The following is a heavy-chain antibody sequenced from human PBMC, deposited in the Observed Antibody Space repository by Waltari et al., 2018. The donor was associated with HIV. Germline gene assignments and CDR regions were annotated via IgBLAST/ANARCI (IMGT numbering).Heavy chain of an antibody. J-gene: IGHJ4*02. CDR1: GFTFGNYA. Sequence: EVHLLESGGGLVQPGGSLRLSCTASGFTFGNYAMSWVRQAPGKGLQWVSLINSVGGSTFYADSVKGRFTISRDNSKNTLFLQMTGLRAEDTAVYYCAKDRSDDIVATVTAHWGQGTLVTVSS. V-gene: IGHV3-23*03. D-gene: IGHD5-12*01. CDR2: INSVGGST. CDR3: AKDRSDDIVATVTAH.